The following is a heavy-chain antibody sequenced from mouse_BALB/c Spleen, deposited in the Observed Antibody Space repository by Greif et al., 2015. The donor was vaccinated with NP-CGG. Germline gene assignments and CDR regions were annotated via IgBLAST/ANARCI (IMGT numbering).Heavy chain of an antibody. CDR2: ISDGGSYT. Sequence: EVMLVESGGGLVKPGGSLELSCAASGFTFSDYYMYWVRQTPEKRLEWVATISDGGSYTYYPDSVKGRFTISRDNAKNNLYLQMGSLKSEDTAMYYCARDYYGSSYAMDYWGQGTSVTVSS. CDR1: GFTFSDYY. V-gene: IGHV5-4*02. J-gene: IGHJ4*01. CDR3: ARDYYGSSYAMDY. D-gene: IGHD1-1*01.